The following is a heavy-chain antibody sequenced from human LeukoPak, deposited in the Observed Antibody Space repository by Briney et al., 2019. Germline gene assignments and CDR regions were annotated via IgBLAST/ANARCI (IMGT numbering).Heavy chain of an antibody. CDR1: GGSISSSNW. Sequence: PSGTLSLTCAVSGGSISSSNWWSWVRQPPGKGLEWIGEIYHSGTTYYNPSLKSRVTISVDTSKNHFSLNLNSVTAADTAVYYCARGPTYQPIDYWGQGTLVTVSS. CDR3: ARGPTYQPIDY. J-gene: IGHJ4*02. V-gene: IGHV4-4*02. D-gene: IGHD2-2*01. CDR2: IYHSGTT.